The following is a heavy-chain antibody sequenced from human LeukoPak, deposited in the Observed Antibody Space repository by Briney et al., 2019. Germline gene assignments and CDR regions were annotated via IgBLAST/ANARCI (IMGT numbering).Heavy chain of an antibody. CDR3: VRVVKSGPSHYFDN. CDR2: IDTAGDT. V-gene: IGHV3-13*01. Sequence: GGSLRLSCAASGFTFSNYDMHWVRQGTGKGLEWVSAIDTAGDTYYQGSVKGRFTISRENAKNFLYLQMNSLRAGDTAVYYCVRVVKSGPSHYFDNWGQGTLVTVSS. D-gene: IGHD3-3*01. J-gene: IGHJ4*02. CDR1: GFTFSNYD.